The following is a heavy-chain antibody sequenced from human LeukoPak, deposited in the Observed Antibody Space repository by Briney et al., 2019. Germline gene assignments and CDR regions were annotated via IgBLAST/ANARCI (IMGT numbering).Heavy chain of an antibody. J-gene: IGHJ4*02. D-gene: IGHD3-16*02. V-gene: IGHV3-21*01. Sequence: GGSLRLSCAASGFTFSSYNMNWVRQAPGKGLEWVSSISSSSSYIYYADSVKGRFTISRDNAKNSLYLQMNSLRAEDTAVYYCARVRGYSQKYYFDYWGQGTLVTVSS. CDR3: ARVRGYSQKYYFDY. CDR2: ISSSSSYI. CDR1: GFTFSSYN.